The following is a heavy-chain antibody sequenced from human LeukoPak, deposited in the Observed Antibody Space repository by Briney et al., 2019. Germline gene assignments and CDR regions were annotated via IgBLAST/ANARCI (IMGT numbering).Heavy chain of an antibody. CDR3: ARAVGMATIKDY. J-gene: IGHJ4*02. D-gene: IGHD5-24*01. Sequence: ASVKVSCKASGGTFSSYAISWVRQAPGQGLEWMGWISAYNGNTNYAQKLQGRVTMTTDTSTSTAYMELRSLRSDDTAVYYCARAVGMATIKDYWGQGTLVTVSS. CDR2: ISAYNGNT. V-gene: IGHV1-18*01. CDR1: GGTFSSYA.